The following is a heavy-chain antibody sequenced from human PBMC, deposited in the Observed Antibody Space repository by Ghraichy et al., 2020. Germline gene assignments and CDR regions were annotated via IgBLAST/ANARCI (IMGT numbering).Heavy chain of an antibody. CDR2: ISSSGSTI. Sequence: GGSLRLSCAASGFTFSSYSMNWVRQAPGKGLEWVAYISSSGSTIYYADSVKGRFTISRDNAKNSLYLQMNSLRDEDTAVYYCAREYSSSSGRAFDIWGQGTMVTVSS. CDR1: GFTFSSYS. J-gene: IGHJ3*02. V-gene: IGHV3-48*02. CDR3: AREYSSSSGRAFDI. D-gene: IGHD6-6*01.